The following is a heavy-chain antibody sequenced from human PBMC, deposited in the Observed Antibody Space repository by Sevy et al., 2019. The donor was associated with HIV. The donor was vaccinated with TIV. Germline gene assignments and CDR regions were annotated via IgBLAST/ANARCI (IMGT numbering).Heavy chain of an antibody. D-gene: IGHD6-19*01. J-gene: IGHJ4*02. Sequence: ASVKVSCKASGYTFTGYYMHWVRQAPRQGLEWMVWINPNSGGTNYAQKFQGRVTMTRDTSISTAYMELSRLRSDDTAVYYCARDHRRRSSGRDDFDYWGQGTLVTVSS. V-gene: IGHV1-2*02. CDR2: INPNSGGT. CDR1: GYTFTGYY. CDR3: ARDHRRRSSGRDDFDY.